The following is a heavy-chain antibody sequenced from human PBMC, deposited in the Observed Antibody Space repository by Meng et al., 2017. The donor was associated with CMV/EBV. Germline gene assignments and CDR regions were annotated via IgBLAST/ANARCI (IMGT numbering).Heavy chain of an antibody. V-gene: IGHV3-21*01. CDR2: ISSSSSYI. Sequence: GGSLRLSCAASGFTVSSNYMSWVRQAPGKGLEWVSSISSSSSYIYYADSVKGRFTISRDNAKNSLYLQMNSLRAEDTAVYYCARTKQLVRFDYWGQGTLVTVSS. D-gene: IGHD6-13*01. CDR1: GFTVSSNY. J-gene: IGHJ4*02. CDR3: ARTKQLVRFDY.